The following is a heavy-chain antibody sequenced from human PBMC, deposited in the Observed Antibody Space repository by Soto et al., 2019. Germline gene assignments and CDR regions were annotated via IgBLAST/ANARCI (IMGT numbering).Heavy chain of an antibody. J-gene: IGHJ6*02. CDR2: ISYDGSNK. CDR3: AKGGGTVPYYYYGMDV. D-gene: IGHD2-2*01. Sequence: QVQLVESGGGVVQPGRSLRLSCAASGFTFSSYGMHWVRQAPGKGLEWVAVISYDGSNKYYADSVKGRFTISRDNSKNTLYLQMNSLRAEDTAVYYCAKGGGTVPYYYYGMDVWGQGTTVTDSS. V-gene: IGHV3-30*18. CDR1: GFTFSSYG.